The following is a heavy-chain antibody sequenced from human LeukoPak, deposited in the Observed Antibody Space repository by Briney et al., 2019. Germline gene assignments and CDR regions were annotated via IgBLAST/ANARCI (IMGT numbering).Heavy chain of an antibody. V-gene: IGHV4-61*02. Sequence: PSQTLPLTCTVSGGSISSGSYYWSWIRQPAGKGLEWIGRIYTSGSTNYNPSLKSRVTISLDTSKNQFSLKLSSVTAPDTAVYFCCNSLGLDHRYYYFCYWGQGALVTISS. CDR3: CNSLGLDHRYYYFCY. CDR1: GGSISSGSYY. CDR2: IYTSGST. D-gene: IGHD2-15*01. J-gene: IGHJ4*01.